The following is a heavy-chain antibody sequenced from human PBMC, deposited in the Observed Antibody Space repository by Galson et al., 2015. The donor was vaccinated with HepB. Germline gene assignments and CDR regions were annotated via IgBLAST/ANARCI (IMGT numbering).Heavy chain of an antibody. Sequence: SLRLSCAASGFSFDDYAMHWVRQAPGKGLEWVSGINGNGGGIGYADSVKGRFTISRDNAKNSLYLLMNSLRDEDTALYYCVKGFGFFEWVSGETYYYYMDVWGRGTTVTVSS. J-gene: IGHJ6*03. V-gene: IGHV3-9*01. CDR2: INGNGGGI. CDR3: VKGFGFFEWVSGETYYYYMDV. CDR1: GFSFDDYA. D-gene: IGHD3-3*01.